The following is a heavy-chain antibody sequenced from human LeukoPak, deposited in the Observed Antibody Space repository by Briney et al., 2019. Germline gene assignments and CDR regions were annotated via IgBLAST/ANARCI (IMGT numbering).Heavy chain of an antibody. V-gene: IGHV3-23*01. Sequence: GGSLRLSCAASGFTFSSYAMSWVRQAPGKGLEWVSVISGTGTGGGTYYADSVKGRFTISRDNSKITLYLQMNSLRAEDTAVYYCAKARPGIAAAGMENFDYWGQGTLVTVSS. CDR2: ISGTGTGGGT. CDR3: AKARPGIAAAGMENFDY. CDR1: GFTFSSYA. J-gene: IGHJ4*02. D-gene: IGHD6-13*01.